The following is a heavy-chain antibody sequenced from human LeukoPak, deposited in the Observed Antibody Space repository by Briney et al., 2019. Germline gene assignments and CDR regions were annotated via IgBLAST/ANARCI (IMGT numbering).Heavy chain of an antibody. CDR1: GFTFNSFW. CDR3: AKGRGGYFFDY. Sequence: PGGSLRLSCAASGFTFNSFWMCWVRQVPGKGLLWVARINSDGIRTSHADSVQGRFTISRDNANNTLYLQMNSLRAEDTAVYYCAKGRGGYFFDYWGQGTLVTVSS. CDR2: INSDGIRT. J-gene: IGHJ4*02. V-gene: IGHV3-74*01. D-gene: IGHD2-15*01.